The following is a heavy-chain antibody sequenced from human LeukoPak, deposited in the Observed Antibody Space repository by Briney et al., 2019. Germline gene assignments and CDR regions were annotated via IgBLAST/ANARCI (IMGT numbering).Heavy chain of an antibody. D-gene: IGHD1-26*01. CDR3: ARDRVGATTLDY. V-gene: IGHV4-61*01. Sequence: SETLSLTCTVSGGSVSSGSYYWSWIRQPPGKGLEWIGYIYYSGSTNYNPSLKSRVTISVDTSKNQFSLKLSSVTAADTAVYYCARDRVGATTLDYWGQGTLVTVSS. J-gene: IGHJ4*02. CDR2: IYYSGST. CDR1: GGSVSSGSYY.